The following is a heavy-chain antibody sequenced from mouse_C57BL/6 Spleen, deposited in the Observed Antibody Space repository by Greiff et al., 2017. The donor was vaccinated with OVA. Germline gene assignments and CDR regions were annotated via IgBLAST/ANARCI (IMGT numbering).Heavy chain of an antibody. CDR2: IWSGGST. J-gene: IGHJ2*01. Sequence: QVQLKESGPGLVQPSQSLSITCTVSGFSLTSYGVHWVRQSPGKGLEWLGVIWSGGSTDYTAAFISRLSISKDNSKSQVFFKMNSLQADDTAIYYCARNRIYDGYYFDYWGQGTTLTVSS. CDR1: GFSLTSYG. CDR3: ARNRIYDGYYFDY. V-gene: IGHV2-2*01. D-gene: IGHD2-3*01.